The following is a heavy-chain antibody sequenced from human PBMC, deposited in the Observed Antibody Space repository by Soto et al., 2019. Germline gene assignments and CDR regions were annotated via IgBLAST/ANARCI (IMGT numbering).Heavy chain of an antibody. D-gene: IGHD1-1*01. Sequence: QVHLVQSGAEVRKPGASVKVSCKGSGYTFTSYGITWVRQAPGQGLEWMGWISAHNGNTNYAQKLQGRVTVTRDTPTSPAYMELRSLRSDDTAVYYCARGRYGDYWGQGALVTVSS. J-gene: IGHJ4*02. CDR1: GYTFTSYG. CDR2: ISAHNGNT. V-gene: IGHV1-18*01. CDR3: ARGRYGDY.